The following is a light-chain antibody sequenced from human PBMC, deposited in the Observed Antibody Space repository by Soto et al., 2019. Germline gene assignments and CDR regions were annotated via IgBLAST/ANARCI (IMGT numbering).Light chain of an antibody. CDR3: QHYNSYSEA. CDR1: QTINSW. Sequence: DIQMTQSPSTLSASVGDRVTITFRASQTINSWLAWYQQKPGKAPKVLIFDASSLKTGVPSRFSGSGSGTEFTLTISSLQPDDFATYYCQHYNSYSEAFGQGTKVDI. CDR2: DAS. V-gene: IGKV1-5*01. J-gene: IGKJ1*01.